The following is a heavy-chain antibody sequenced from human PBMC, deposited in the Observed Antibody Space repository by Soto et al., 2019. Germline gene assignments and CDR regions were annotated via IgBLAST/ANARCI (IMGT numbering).Heavy chain of an antibody. V-gene: IGHV4-39*01. J-gene: IGHJ6*02. Sequence: SETLSLTCTVSGGSISSSSYYWGWIRQPPGKGLEWIGSGYYSGSTYYNPSLKSRVTTSVDTSKNQFSLKLSPVTAADTAVYYCARGRIAARPYYYYYGMDVWGQGTTVT. CDR2: GYYSGST. CDR1: GGSISSSSYY. D-gene: IGHD6-6*01. CDR3: ARGRIAARPYYYYYGMDV.